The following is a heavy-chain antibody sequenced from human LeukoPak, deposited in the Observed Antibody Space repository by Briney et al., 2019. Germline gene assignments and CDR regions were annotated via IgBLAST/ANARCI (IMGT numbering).Heavy chain of an antibody. CDR2: IYYSGST. CDR1: GGSISSYY. V-gene: IGHV4-59*12. Sequence: PSETLSLTCTVSGGSISSYYWSWIRQPPGKGLEWIGYIYYSGSTNYNPSLKSRVTISVDTSKNQFSLKLSSVTAADTAVYYCAREYSSGWYQLRNYYYYYMDVWGKGTTVTVSS. J-gene: IGHJ6*03. D-gene: IGHD6-19*01. CDR3: AREYSSGWYQLRNYYYYYMDV.